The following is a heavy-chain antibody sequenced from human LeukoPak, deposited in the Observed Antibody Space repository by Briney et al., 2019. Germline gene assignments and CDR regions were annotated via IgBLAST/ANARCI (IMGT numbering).Heavy chain of an antibody. V-gene: IGHV4-4*07. J-gene: IGHJ5*02. CDR1: GGSISYFY. D-gene: IGHD6-13*01. CDR2: IYTSGST. CDR3: ARERRPLRGIDHDGFDP. Sequence: TSETLSLTCTVSGGSISYFYWSWIRQPAGKGLEWIGRIYTSGSTNYNPSLKSRVTMSVDTSKKQFSLKLSSVTAADTAVYYCARERRPLRGIDHDGFDPWGQGTLVTVSS.